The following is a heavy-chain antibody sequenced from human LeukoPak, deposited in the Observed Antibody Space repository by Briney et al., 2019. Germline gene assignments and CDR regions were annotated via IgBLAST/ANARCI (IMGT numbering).Heavy chain of an antibody. CDR2: ISSSSSFT. J-gene: IGHJ4*02. CDR1: GFTFSTSS. V-gene: IGHV3-21*01. Sequence: GGSLRLSCAASGFTFSTSSMNWVRQTLGKGLEWVSSISSSSSFTYYADSLKGRFTISRDNAKNSLYLQMDSLRAEDTAVYYCARDVGSGYYFDYWGQGTLVTVSS. CDR3: ARDVGSGYYFDY. D-gene: IGHD3-22*01.